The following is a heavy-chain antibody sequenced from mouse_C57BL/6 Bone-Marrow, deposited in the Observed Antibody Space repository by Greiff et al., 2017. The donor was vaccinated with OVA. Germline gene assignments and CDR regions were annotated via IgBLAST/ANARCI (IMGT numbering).Heavy chain of an antibody. CDR2: IDPENGDT. CDR1: GFNITDYY. Sequence: EVQLQQSGAELVRPGASVKLSCTASGFNITDYYMHWVKERPEQGLEWIGWIDPENGDTEYASKFQGKATITADTSSKTVYLHLSSLTSEDTAVYYYTTYRYWGQCTTLTVSS. V-gene: IGHV14-4*01. CDR3: TTYRY. J-gene: IGHJ2*01.